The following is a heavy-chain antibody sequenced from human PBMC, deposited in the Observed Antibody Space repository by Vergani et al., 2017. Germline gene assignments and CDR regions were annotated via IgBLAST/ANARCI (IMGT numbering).Heavy chain of an antibody. CDR3: ARSGIYDGAGSPDY. V-gene: IGHV4-59*02. D-gene: IGHD3-10*01. CDR2: VSFRGDT. CDR1: GASVNSYS. Sequence: QVKLQESGPGLVKPSETLSLTCTVSGASVNSYSWSWIRQPPGKGLEWMGYVSFRGDTLYDPPVKGRMTISLNTSGNQFSLYLTSVTAAATAVSYCARSGIYDGAGSPDYWGQGTLVTVSS. J-gene: IGHJ4*02.